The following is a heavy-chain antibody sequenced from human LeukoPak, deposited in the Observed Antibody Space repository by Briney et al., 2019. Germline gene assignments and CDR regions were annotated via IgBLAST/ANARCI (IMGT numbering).Heavy chain of an antibody. J-gene: IGHJ4*02. CDR2: INHSGST. CDR1: GGSFSGYY. V-gene: IGHV4-34*01. D-gene: IGHD5-18*01. Sequence: SETLSLTCAVYGGSFSGYYWSWIRQPPGKGLEWIGEINHSGSTNYNPSLKSRVTISVDTSKNQFSLKLSSVTAADTAVYYCARGRGYSYGLDYWGQGTLVTVS. CDR3: ARGRGYSYGLDY.